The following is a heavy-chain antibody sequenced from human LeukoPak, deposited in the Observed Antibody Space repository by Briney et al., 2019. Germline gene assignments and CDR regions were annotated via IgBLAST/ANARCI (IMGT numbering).Heavy chain of an antibody. Sequence: GGSLRLSCAASGFTFSSYAMSWVRQAPGKGLEWVSAISGSGGSTYYADSVKGRFTISRDNSKNTLYLQMNSLRAEDTAVYSCAKSAVDIVATPHDYWGQGTLVTVSS. J-gene: IGHJ4*02. CDR1: GFTFSSYA. CDR3: AKSAVDIVATPHDY. V-gene: IGHV3-23*01. D-gene: IGHD5-12*01. CDR2: ISGSGGST.